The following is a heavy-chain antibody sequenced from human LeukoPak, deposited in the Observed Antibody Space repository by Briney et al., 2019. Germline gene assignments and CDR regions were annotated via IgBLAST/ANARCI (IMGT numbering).Heavy chain of an antibody. CDR1: GFTFSSYG. CDR3: ARDFGGAVAGPRFDC. J-gene: IGHJ4*02. D-gene: IGHD6-19*01. V-gene: IGHV3-30*03. Sequence: PGGSLRLSCAASGFTFSSYGMHWVRQAPGKGLEWVAVTSSDGRSIHYADSVKGRFTISRDNSKNTLYVQMNSLRAEDTAVYYCARDFGGAVAGPRFDCWGQGTLVTVSS. CDR2: TSSDGRSI.